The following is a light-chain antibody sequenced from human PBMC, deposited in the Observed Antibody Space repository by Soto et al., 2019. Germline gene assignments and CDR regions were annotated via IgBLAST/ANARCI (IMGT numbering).Light chain of an antibody. V-gene: IGKV3-20*01. CDR3: QQYGRSPST. J-gene: IGKJ4*01. CDR2: GAS. Sequence: EIVLTQSPVTLSWSPGERATLSCRASQSVSSSYLAWYQQKPGQAPRLLIYGASSRATGIPDRFSGSGSGTDFTLTISRLEPEDFAVYYCQQYGRSPSTFGGGTKVDIK. CDR1: QSVSSSY.